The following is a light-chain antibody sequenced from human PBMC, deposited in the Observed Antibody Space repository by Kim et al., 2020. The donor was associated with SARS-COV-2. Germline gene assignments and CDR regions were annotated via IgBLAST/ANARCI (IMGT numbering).Light chain of an antibody. V-gene: IGKV1-39*01. CDR1: QSISRY. CDR2: GAS. CDR3: QQNYNMHT. Sequence: DIQMTQSPGSLSASVGDRVTITCRASQSISRYLNWYQQKPGKAPKLLIYGASTLQSGVPSRFSGSGSGTEFTLSISSLQPDDFATYYCQQNYNMHTFGQGTKLEI. J-gene: IGKJ2*01.